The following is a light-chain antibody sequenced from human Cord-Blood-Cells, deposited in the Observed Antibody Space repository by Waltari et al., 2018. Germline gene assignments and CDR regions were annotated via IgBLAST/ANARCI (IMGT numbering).Light chain of an antibody. CDR1: SSDVGGYNY. V-gene: IGLV2-14*03. CDR3: SSYTSSSTLAGD. Sequence: QSALPQPASVSGSPGQSITISCTGTSSDVGGYNYVSWSQQHPGKAPKLMIYDVSNRPTGVSNRFSGAKSGDTASLTISGLQAEDEADYYCSSYTSSSTLAGDFGTGTKVTVL. J-gene: IGLJ1*01. CDR2: DVS.